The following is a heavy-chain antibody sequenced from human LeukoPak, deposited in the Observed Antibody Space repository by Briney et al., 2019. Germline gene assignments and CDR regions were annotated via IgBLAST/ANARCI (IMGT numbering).Heavy chain of an antibody. CDR2: ISYDGSNK. Sequence: PGGSLRLSCAASGFTFSSYRMHWVRQAPGKGLEWVAVISYDGSNKYYADSVKARFTISRDNSKNTLYLQMNSLRAEDTAVYYCAKDRERWLQLVWRAFDIWGQGTMVTVSS. D-gene: IGHD5-12*01. V-gene: IGHV3-30*18. CDR1: GFTFSSYR. CDR3: AKDRERWLQLVWRAFDI. J-gene: IGHJ3*02.